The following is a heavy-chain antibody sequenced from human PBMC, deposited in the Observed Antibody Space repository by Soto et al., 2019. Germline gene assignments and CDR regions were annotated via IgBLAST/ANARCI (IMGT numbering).Heavy chain of an antibody. CDR3: VRVYGYDSGWYDY. CDR2: INSDGSIT. J-gene: IGHJ4*02. Sequence: GGALRLYCAASGFTFSSYWMHWVRQAPGKGLVWVSRINSDGSITNYADSVKGRFTISRDNAKNMLYLQMRSLRAEDTAVYYCVRVYGYDSGWYDYWGQGTRVTVSS. CDR1: GFTFSSYW. V-gene: IGHV3-74*01. D-gene: IGHD6-19*01.